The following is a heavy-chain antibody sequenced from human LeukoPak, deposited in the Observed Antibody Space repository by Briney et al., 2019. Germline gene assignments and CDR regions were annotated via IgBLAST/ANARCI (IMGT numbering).Heavy chain of an antibody. V-gene: IGHV3-48*03. CDR2: ISSSDSTI. CDR3: ARSGYHYDSSGYYYGYYFDY. Sequence: GGSLRLSCAASGFTFSSYEMNWVRQAPGKGLEWVSYISSSDSTIYYADSVKGRFTISRDNAKNSLYLQMNSLRAEDTAVYYCARSGYHYDSSGYYYGYYFDYWGQGTQVTVSS. D-gene: IGHD3-22*01. CDR1: GFTFSSYE. J-gene: IGHJ4*02.